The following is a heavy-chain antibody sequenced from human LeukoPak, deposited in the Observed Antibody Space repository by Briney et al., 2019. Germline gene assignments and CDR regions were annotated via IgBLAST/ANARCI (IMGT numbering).Heavy chain of an antibody. V-gene: IGHV3-23*01. CDR3: EKGGSGYFADL. CDR1: GFIFNNYD. CDR2: ISNDGGGT. J-gene: IGHJ5*02. Sequence: GGSLRLSCAASGFIFNNYDLIWVRQAPGKGLQWVSAISNDGGGTTYADFVKGRFTISRDNSKSTVFLQIVSLSAEDTALYYCEKGGSGYFADLWGEGTLVTVSS. D-gene: IGHD3-22*01.